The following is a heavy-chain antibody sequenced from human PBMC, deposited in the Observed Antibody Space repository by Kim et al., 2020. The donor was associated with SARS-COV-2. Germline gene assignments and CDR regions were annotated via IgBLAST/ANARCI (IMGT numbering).Heavy chain of an antibody. Sequence: GESLKISCKGSGYSFTSYWIGWVRQMPGKGLEWMGIIYPGDSDTRYSPSFQGQVTISADKSISTAYLQWSSLKASDTAMYYCARPGVTMVRGVIGDYFDYWGQGTLVTVSS. CDR2: IYPGDSDT. CDR1: GYSFTSYW. J-gene: IGHJ4*02. CDR3: ARPGVTMVRGVIGDYFDY. D-gene: IGHD3-10*01. V-gene: IGHV5-51*01.